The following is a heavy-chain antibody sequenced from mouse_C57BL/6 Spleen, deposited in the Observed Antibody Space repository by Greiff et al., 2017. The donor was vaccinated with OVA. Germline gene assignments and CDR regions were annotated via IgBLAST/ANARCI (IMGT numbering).Heavy chain of an antibody. V-gene: IGHV14-1*01. CDR1: GFNIKDYY. CDR2: IDPEAGDT. Sequence: VQLKQSGAELVRPGASVKLSCTASGFNIKDYYMHWVKQRPEQGLEWIGRIDPEAGDTEYAPKFQGKATMTADTSSNTAYLQLSSLTSEDTAVYYCTTKGMGDWYFDVWGTGTTVTVSS. CDR3: TTKGMGDWYFDV. D-gene: IGHD2-3*01. J-gene: IGHJ1*03.